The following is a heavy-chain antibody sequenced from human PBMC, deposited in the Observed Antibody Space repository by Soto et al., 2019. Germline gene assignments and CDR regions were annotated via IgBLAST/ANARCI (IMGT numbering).Heavy chain of an antibody. J-gene: IGHJ2*01. CDR2: IASTSWNI. Sequence: EVQLVESGGGLVLPGGSLRLSCAASGFTFSGYSMNWVRQAPGKGLEWVSYIASTSWNIYYADTVKGRFTISRDNAKNSLYLQMNSLRDEDTAVYYCARGPSAAAPLSDWYFDLWGSGTLVTVSS. CDR3: ARGPSAAAPLSDWYFDL. V-gene: IGHV3-48*02. D-gene: IGHD2-2*01. CDR1: GFTFSGYS.